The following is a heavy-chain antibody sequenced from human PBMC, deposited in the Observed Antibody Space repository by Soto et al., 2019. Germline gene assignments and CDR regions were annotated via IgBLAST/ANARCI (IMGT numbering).Heavy chain of an antibody. CDR3: VHRTTVTSVDY. D-gene: IGHD4-17*01. J-gene: IGHJ4*02. CDR2: IYGNDDK. CDR1: GFALTTSGVT. Sequence: SGPTLVKPTQTLTLTCTFSGFALTTSGVTVGWTRQPPGKALEWLAFIYGNDDKRYSPSLKGRLTITKDTSKNQVVLIMTNMDPADTATYFCVHRTTVTSVDYWGQGTLVTVSS. V-gene: IGHV2-5*01.